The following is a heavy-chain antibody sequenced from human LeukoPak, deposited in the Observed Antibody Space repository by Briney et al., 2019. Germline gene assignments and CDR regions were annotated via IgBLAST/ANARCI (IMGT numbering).Heavy chain of an antibody. Sequence: HAGGSLRLSCAASGFTVSSNYMSWVRQAPGKGLEWVSVIYSGGTTYYADSVKGRFTISRDNSKNTLYLQMNSLRAEDTAVYYCARVSHGGLQAYYYYYMDVWGKGTTVTVSS. J-gene: IGHJ6*03. CDR1: GFTVSSNY. CDR2: IYSGGTT. CDR3: ARVSHGGLQAYYYYYMDV. V-gene: IGHV3-53*01. D-gene: IGHD4-11*01.